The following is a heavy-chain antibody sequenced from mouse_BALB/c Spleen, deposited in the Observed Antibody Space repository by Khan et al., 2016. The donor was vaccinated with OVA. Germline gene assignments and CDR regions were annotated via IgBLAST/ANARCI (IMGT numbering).Heavy chain of an antibody. D-gene: IGHD2-1*01. CDR3: TRGIYYGNPYAMEY. V-gene: IGHV1-15*01. CDR2: IDPETGGT. Sequence: QVRLQQSGAELVRPGASVTLSCKASGYTFTDYEMHWVKQTPVHGLEWIGAIDPETGGTAYNQKFKGKVTLTADKSSSTAYMELRSLTSEDSAVFYCTRGIYYGNPYAMEYWGQGTSVTVSS. CDR1: GYTFTDYE. J-gene: IGHJ4*01.